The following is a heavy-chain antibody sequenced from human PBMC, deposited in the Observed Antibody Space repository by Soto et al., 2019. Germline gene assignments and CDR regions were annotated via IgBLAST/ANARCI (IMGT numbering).Heavy chain of an antibody. Sequence: ASVKVSCKASGYTFTSYAMHWVRQAPGQRLEWMGWINAGNGNTKYSQKFQGRVTITRDTSASTAYMELSSLRSEDTAVYYCAGGGRGYCSSTSCYVNWFDPWGREPWSPSPQ. CDR3: AGGGRGYCSSTSCYVNWFDP. CDR2: INAGNGNT. J-gene: IGHJ5*02. D-gene: IGHD2-2*03. V-gene: IGHV1-3*01. CDR1: GYTFTSYA.